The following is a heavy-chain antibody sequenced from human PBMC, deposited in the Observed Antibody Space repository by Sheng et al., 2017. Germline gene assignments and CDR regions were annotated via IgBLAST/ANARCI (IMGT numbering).Heavy chain of an antibody. D-gene: IGHD1-26*01. CDR2: IYPIGTT. Sequence: EVQVVESGGGLIQPGGSLRLSCAASGFTVSSTYMAWVRQALGKGLDWVSVIYPIGTTYYADSVKGRFTISRDNSKNTLFLQMNSLRAEDTAVYYCARVSGTYLAFDLWGQGTMVTVSS. J-gene: IGHJ3*01. V-gene: IGHV3-53*01. CDR3: ARVSGTYLAFDL. CDR1: GFTVSSTY.